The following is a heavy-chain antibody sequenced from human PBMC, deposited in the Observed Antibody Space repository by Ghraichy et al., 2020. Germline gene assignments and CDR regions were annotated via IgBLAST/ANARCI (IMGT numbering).Heavy chain of an antibody. CDR1: GFNFNTYT. J-gene: IGHJ4*02. V-gene: IGHV3-48*01. D-gene: IGHD5-12*01. CDR2: ISSGSSSI. Sequence: WGSLRLSCVASGFNFNTYTMNWVRQVPGKGLEWIAYISSGSSSIKYADSVKGRFTISRDDVKRSIYLQINSLRAEDTSVYYCARERLSYSGRLSYPFDLWGQVTLVTVSS. CDR3: ARERLSYSGRLSYPFDL.